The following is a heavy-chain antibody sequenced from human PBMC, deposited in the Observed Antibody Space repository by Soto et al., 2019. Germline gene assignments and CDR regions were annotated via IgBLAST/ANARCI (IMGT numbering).Heavy chain of an antibody. CDR3: ASVPRGYSYVLDY. J-gene: IGHJ4*02. Sequence: GGSLRLSCAASGITFSSHWMHWVRQAPGKGLVWVSHINGDGSSTSYADSVKGRFTISRDNAKNTLYPQMNSLRAEDTAVYYCASVPRGYSYVLDYWGQGTLVTVSS. CDR2: INGDGSST. CDR1: GITFSSHW. V-gene: IGHV3-74*01. D-gene: IGHD5-18*01.